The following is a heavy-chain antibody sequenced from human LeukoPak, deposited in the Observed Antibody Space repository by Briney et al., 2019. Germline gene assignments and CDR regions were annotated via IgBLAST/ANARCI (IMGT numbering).Heavy chain of an antibody. CDR2: ISYDGTKT. CDR1: GFTFSSSN. D-gene: IGHD3-10*01. CDR3: EREWFGESN. Sequence: GGSLRLSCAPSGFTFSSSNMHWVRQSPGRGLEWVALISYDGTKTYYGESVKGRFTVSRDNSKNMLFLQMNSLSAEDTATYYCEREWFGESNWGQGARVTVSS. J-gene: IGHJ4*02. V-gene: IGHV3-30*04.